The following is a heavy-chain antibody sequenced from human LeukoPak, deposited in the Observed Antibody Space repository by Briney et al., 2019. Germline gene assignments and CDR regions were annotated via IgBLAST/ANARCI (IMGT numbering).Heavy chain of an antibody. Sequence: PGGSLRLSCAASGFTFSSYAMSWVRQAPGKGREWCSAISGSGGSTYSADSVKGRFTISRDNSKNTLYLQMNSLRAEDTAVYYCAIETPYSSSWPDYYYYGMDVWGQGTTVTVSS. V-gene: IGHV3-23*01. J-gene: IGHJ6*02. D-gene: IGHD6-13*01. CDR3: AIETPYSSSWPDYYYYGMDV. CDR2: ISGSGGST. CDR1: GFTFSSYA.